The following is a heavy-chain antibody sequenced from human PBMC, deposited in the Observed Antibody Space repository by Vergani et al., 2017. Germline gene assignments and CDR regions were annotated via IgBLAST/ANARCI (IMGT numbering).Heavy chain of an antibody. CDR2: IHTGGST. CDR3: ARADFSTNWYGQSFNVDF. J-gene: IGHJ4*02. D-gene: IGHD6-13*01. CDR1: GESIRSGSHY. V-gene: IGHV4-61*02. Sequence: QVKLQESGPGLLKPSQTLSLTCTVSGESIRSGSHYWSWIRQPAGKGPEWIGHIHTGGSTDLNPSFKSRVSISVDTSKSQFSLKLNSVTVADTAVYFCARADFSTNWYGQSFNVDFWGPGALVTVSS.